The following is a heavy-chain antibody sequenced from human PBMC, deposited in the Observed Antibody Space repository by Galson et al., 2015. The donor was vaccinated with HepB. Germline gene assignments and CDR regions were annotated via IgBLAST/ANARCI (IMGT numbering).Heavy chain of an antibody. J-gene: IGHJ4*02. CDR1: GFTFGAYE. Sequence: SLRLSCAASGFTFGAYEMNWVRQAPGKGLEWISYISSNGYMIYYAESVKGRFTVSRDKARDSLYLQMNSLRVEDTAVYYCVRDDALWSWYFDSWGQGILVTVSS. V-gene: IGHV3-48*03. CDR2: ISSNGYMI. D-gene: IGHD3-10*01. CDR3: VRDDALWSWYFDS.